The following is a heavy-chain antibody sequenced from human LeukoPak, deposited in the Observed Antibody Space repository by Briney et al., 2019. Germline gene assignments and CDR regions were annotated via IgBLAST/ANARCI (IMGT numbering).Heavy chain of an antibody. V-gene: IGHV4-34*01. CDR2: INHSGST. CDR1: GGSLSGYY. CDR3: ARRGARSYSSSWYQEDV. D-gene: IGHD6-13*01. Sequence: SGTLSLTCAVYGGSLSGYYWSWIRQPPGKGLEWIGEINHSGSTNYNPSLKSRVTISVDTSKNQFSLKLSSVTAADTAVYYCARRGARSYSSSWYQEDVWGQGTTVTVSS. J-gene: IGHJ6*02.